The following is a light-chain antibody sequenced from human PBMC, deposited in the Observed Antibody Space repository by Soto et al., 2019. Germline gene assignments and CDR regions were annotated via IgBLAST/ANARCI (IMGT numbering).Light chain of an antibody. V-gene: IGLV2-8*01. CDR1: SSDVGGYNY. J-gene: IGLJ2*01. CDR3: SSYAGSNNFVV. CDR2: EVT. Sequence: QSALTQPPSASGSPGQSVTMSCTGTSSDVGGYNYVSWYQQHPGKAPKLMIYEVTKRASGVPDRFSGSKSGNTASLTVSGLQAEDEAVYYCSSYAGSNNFVVCGGGTKLTVL.